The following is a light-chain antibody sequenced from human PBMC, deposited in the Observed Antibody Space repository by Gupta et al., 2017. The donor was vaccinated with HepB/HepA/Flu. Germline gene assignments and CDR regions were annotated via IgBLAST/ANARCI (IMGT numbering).Light chain of an antibody. V-gene: IGLV4-69*01. CDR2: LNSDGSH. J-gene: IGLJ2*01. CDR3: QTWGTGL. CDR1: SAPSSYA. Sequence: LVLTPSPPSSASLAASVQLTCTLSSAPSSYAIAWQQQQPEKGPRYLMKLNSDGSHSKGDGIPDRFSCASSGAERFLTIPGLQSEDEADYYCQTWGTGLFGGGTKLTVL.